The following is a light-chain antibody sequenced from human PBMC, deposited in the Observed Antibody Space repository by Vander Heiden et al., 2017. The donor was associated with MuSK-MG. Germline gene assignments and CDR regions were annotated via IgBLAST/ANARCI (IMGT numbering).Light chain of an antibody. V-gene: IGKV3-20*01. J-gene: IGKJ1*01. CDR1: QSLSSSY. CDR2: DAS. Sequence: EIVLTQSPGTLSLSPGERATLSCRASQSLSSSYLAWYQQKPGQAPRLLIYDASSRATGIPDRFGGSGSGTDFTLTISRLEPEDFAVYYCQQYGSSPRTFGRGTKVEIK. CDR3: QQYGSSPRT.